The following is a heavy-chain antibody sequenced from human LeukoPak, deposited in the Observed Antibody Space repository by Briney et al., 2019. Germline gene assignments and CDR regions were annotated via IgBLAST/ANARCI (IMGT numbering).Heavy chain of an antibody. D-gene: IGHD1-20*01. CDR2: IIPIFGTA. Sequence: SVKVSCKASGGTFSSYAISWVRQAPGQGLEWMGGIIPIFGTANYAQKFQGRVTITTDESTSTAYMELSSLRSEDTAVYYCAAEPRKYNWNDFDALDIWGQGTMVTVSS. J-gene: IGHJ3*02. V-gene: IGHV1-69*05. CDR3: AAEPRKYNWNDFDALDI. CDR1: GGTFSSYA.